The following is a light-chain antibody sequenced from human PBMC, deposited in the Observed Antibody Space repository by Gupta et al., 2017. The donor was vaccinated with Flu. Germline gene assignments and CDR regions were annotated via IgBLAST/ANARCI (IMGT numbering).Light chain of an antibody. J-gene: IGKJ2*01. CDR3: QQDNNWPPT. V-gene: IGKV3-15*01. CDR2: GAS. CDR1: QSVSSN. Sequence: PATLSVSPGERATLSCRASQSVSSNLAWYQQKPGQAPRLLIYGASTRATGIPARFSGSGSGTAFTLTISSLQSADFAVYYCQQDNNWPPTFGQGTKLEIK.